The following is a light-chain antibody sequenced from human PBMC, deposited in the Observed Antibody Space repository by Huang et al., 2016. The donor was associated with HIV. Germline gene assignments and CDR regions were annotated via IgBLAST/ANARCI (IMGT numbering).Light chain of an antibody. CDR3: HQYNNWLLS. J-gene: IGKJ4*01. V-gene: IGKV3-15*01. CDR2: GSS. Sequence: IVMTQSPATLSVSPGERVTLSCRAIRTVSTNLAEYHQRPGQAPRLLIYGSSTRAPGVPARFSGSGSGTDFSLTISSLQSEDFALYYCHQYNNWLLSFGGGTRVDI. CDR1: RTVSTN.